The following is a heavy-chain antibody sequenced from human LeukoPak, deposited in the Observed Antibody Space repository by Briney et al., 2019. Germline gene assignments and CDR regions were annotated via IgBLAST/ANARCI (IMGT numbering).Heavy chain of an antibody. CDR2: INRDGSTT. CDR3: AKDLNWNYAVDP. V-gene: IGHV3-74*01. Sequence: GGSLRLSCAASGFTFSNFWMHWVRQAPGKGLVWVSRINRDGSTTDYADSVKGRFTISRDNAKNTPYLQMDSLRAEDTAVYYCAKDLNWNYAVDPWGQGTLVTVSS. CDR1: GFTFSNFW. J-gene: IGHJ5*02. D-gene: IGHD1-7*01.